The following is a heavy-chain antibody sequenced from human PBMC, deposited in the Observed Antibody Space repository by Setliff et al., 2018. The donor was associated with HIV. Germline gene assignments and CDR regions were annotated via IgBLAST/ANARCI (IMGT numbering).Heavy chain of an antibody. CDR2: INPSGGST. D-gene: IGHD2-15*01. V-gene: IGHV1-46*01. CDR1: GYTFSSYY. Sequence: ASVKVSCKASGYTFSSYYMHWVRQAPGQGLEWMGIINPSGGSTSYAQKFQGRVTMTRDTSTSTVYMELSSLRSEDAAVYYCARDRQVVVVAATGYYYYYMDVWGKGTTVTVSS. CDR3: ARDRQVVVVAATGYYYYYMDV. J-gene: IGHJ6*03.